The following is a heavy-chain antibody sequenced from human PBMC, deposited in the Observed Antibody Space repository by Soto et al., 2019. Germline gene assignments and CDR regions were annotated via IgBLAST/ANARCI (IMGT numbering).Heavy chain of an antibody. V-gene: IGHV1-46*03. D-gene: IGHD4-4*01. CDR2: IDPSGGST. CDR3: TRGSTVVTLDYFDS. CDR1: GYTVTRHY. J-gene: IGHJ4*02. Sequence: QVQLVQSGAEVKKPGASVKVSCKASGYTVTRHYMHWVRQAPGQGLEWMGIIDPSGGSTTYAQKFQDRVTMTRDMSTRTVYMELSSLRSDDTAIYYCTRGSTVVTLDYFDSWGQGTPVTVSS.